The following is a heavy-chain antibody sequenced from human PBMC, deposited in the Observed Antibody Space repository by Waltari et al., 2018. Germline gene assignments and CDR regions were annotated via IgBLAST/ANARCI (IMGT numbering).Heavy chain of an antibody. Sequence: QVQLPESGPGLVKPSETPSLTCTVAGGSISRYYWSWIRQPPGTGLEWIGYTYYSGSTNYNPSLKSRVTISVDKSKNQFSLKLSSVTAADTAVYYCARDSREPAANYYYYYYMDVWGKGTTVTVSS. V-gene: IGHV4-59*01. CDR1: GGSISRYY. J-gene: IGHJ6*03. CDR2: TYYSGST. D-gene: IGHD2-2*01. CDR3: ARDSREPAANYYYYYYMDV.